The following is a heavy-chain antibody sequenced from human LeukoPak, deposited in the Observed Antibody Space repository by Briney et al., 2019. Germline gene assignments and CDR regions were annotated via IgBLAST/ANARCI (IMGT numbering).Heavy chain of an antibody. J-gene: IGHJ3*02. V-gene: IGHV3-53*01. CDR1: RFTVSSNY. D-gene: IGHD1-26*01. CDR2: IYSDGST. CDR3: ARELREHGVFDI. Sequence: PGGSLRLSCAASRFTVSSNYMSWVRQAPGKGLEWVSEIYSDGSTYYAASVKGRFSISRDNSKNTVYLQMSSLRAKDTAIYYCARELREHGVFDIWGQGTMVTVSS.